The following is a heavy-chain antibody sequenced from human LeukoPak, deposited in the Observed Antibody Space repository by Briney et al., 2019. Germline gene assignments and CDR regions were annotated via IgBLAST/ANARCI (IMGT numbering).Heavy chain of an antibody. Sequence: PGGSLRLSCAASGFTFSSYSMNWVRQAPGKGLEWVSYISSSSRTTYYADSVKGRFTISRDDAKNSLYLQMISLRADDTAVYYCAMGRDNSDYWGQGTLVTVSS. CDR1: GFTFSSYS. CDR2: ISSSSRTT. J-gene: IGHJ4*02. D-gene: IGHD5-24*01. CDR3: AMGRDNSDY. V-gene: IGHV3-48*01.